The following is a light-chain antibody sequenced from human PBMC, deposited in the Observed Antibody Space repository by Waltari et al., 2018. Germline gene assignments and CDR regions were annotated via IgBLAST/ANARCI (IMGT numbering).Light chain of an antibody. J-gene: IGKJ1*01. CDR2: KAS. V-gene: IGKV1-5*03. CDR3: QHYNGDSRT. CDR1: QNVNRW. Sequence: DIQMTQSPSTLTVSVGDRVTNTCRASQNVNRWLAWYQQKPGKAPTLLIYKASSLESGVPSRFSGSGSGTEFTLTISSLQADDFATYYCQHYNGDSRTFGQGTKVEIK.